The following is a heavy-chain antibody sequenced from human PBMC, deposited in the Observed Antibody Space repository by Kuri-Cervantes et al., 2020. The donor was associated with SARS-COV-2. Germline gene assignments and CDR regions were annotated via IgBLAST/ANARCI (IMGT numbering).Heavy chain of an antibody. J-gene: IGHJ4*02. CDR3: TRQEWWFDY. V-gene: IGHV3-73*01. CDR2: VRGKANNYAT. Sequence: GGSLRLSCEVSGFLFSASAIHWVRQGSGKGLEWVGRVRGKANNYATAYAASVKGRFTISRDDSKNTAYLQMNSLKTEDTAVYYCTRQEWWFDYWGQGTLVTVSS. D-gene: IGHD2-15*01. CDR1: GFLFSASA.